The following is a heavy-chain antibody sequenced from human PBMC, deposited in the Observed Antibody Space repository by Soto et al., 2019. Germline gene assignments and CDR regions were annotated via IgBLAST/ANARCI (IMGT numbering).Heavy chain of an antibody. CDR1: GGSIVTTNHY. Sequence: QLQLEESGPGLLKPSETLSLTCTVSGGSIVTTNHYWGWIRQSPGKGLEWLGSIYYSGTTYYNPSIQSRVTMSVDTSQIHFSLKLNSATVADTAVYYCERLPCTGGSCSYWYFDLWGRGTLVTVSS. CDR3: ERLPCTGGSCSYWYFDL. J-gene: IGHJ2*01. V-gene: IGHV4-39*02. CDR2: IYYSGTT. D-gene: IGHD2-15*01.